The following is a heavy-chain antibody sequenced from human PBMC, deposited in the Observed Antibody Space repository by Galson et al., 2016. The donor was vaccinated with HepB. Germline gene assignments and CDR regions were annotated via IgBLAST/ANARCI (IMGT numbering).Heavy chain of an antibody. CDR2: MSSRGIYT. J-gene: IGHJ6*02. CDR3: ARGGKSDEGDFYGMDV. CDR1: GFPFSDYY. Sequence: SLRLSCAASGFPFSDYYMTWIRQTPGKGLEWATHMSSRGIYTKYADSVKGRFTISRDYTKNSLYLQMNSLRAEDTAVYYCARGGKSDEGDFYGMDVWGQGTTVTVSS. V-gene: IGHV3-11*06. D-gene: IGHD3-16*01.